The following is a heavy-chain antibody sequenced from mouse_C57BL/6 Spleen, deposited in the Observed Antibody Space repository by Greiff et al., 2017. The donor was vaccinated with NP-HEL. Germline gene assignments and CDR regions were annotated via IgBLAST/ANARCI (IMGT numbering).Heavy chain of an antibody. J-gene: IGHJ4*01. CDR2: ISSGSSTI. D-gene: IGHD2-4*01. CDR1: GFTFSDYG. V-gene: IGHV5-17*01. Sequence: EVQRVESGGGLVKPGGSLKLSCAASGFTFSDYGMHWVRQAPEKGLEWVAYISSGSSTIYYADTVKGRFTISRDNAKNTLFLQMTSLRSEDTAMYYCARGGYDYDAYYAMDYWGQGTSVTVSS. CDR3: ARGGYDYDAYYAMDY.